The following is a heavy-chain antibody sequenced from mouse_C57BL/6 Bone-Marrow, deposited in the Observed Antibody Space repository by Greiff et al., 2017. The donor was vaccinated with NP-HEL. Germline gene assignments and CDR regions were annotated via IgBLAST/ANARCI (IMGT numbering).Heavy chain of an antibody. Sequence: QVQLQQPGAELVRPGTSVKLSCKASGYTFTSYLMHWVKQRPGQGLEWIGVIDPSDSYTNYNQKFKGKATLTVDTSSSTAYMQLSSLTSEDSAVYYCARAGYYAMDYWGQGTSVTVSS. J-gene: IGHJ4*01. CDR3: ARAGYYAMDY. CDR1: GYTFTSYL. V-gene: IGHV1-59*01. CDR2: IDPSDSYT.